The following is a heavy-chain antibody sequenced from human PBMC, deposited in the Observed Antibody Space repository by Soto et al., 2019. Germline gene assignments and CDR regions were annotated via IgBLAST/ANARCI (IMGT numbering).Heavy chain of an antibody. CDR2: IYYSGST. J-gene: IGHJ6*02. CDR1: GGSISSYY. D-gene: IGHD6-6*01. CDR3: ARLRLVRDYYYGMDV. Sequence: SETLSLTCTVSGGSISSYYWSWIRQPPGKGLEWIGYIYYSGSTNYNPSLKSRVTISVDTSKNQFSLKLSSATAADTAVYYCARLRLVRDYYYGMDVCGQGTTVTVSS. V-gene: IGHV4-59*01.